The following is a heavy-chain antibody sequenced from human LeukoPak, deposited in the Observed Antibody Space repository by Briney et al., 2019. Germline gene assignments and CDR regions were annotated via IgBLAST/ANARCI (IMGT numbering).Heavy chain of an antibody. CDR1: GGSISSYF. J-gene: IGHJ3*02. D-gene: IGHD3-22*01. CDR2: IYISGST. V-gene: IGHV4-4*07. CDR3: ARDPQYYYDSSGYYHPGAFDI. Sequence: SETLSLTCTVSGGSISSYFWSWIRQPAGKGLEWIGRIYISGSTNYNPSLKSRVTMSVDTSKNQFSLKLSSVTAADTAVYYCARDPQYYYDSSGYYHPGAFDIWGQGTMVTVSS.